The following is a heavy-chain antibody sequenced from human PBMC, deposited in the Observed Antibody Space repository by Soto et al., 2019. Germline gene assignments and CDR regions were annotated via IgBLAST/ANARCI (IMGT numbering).Heavy chain of an antibody. CDR3: ARGSDIVVVPVHFDP. V-gene: IGHV1-18*01. Sequence: ASVKVSCKASGYTFTSYGISWVRQAPGQGLEWMGWISAYNGNTNYAQKLQGRVTMTTDTSTSTAYMELRSLRSDDTAVYYCARGSDIVVVPVHFDPWGQGTLVTVSS. D-gene: IGHD2-2*01. J-gene: IGHJ5*02. CDR2: ISAYNGNT. CDR1: GYTFTSYG.